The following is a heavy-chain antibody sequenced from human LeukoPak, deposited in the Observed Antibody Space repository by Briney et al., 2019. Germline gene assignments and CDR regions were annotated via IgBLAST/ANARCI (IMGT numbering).Heavy chain of an antibody. J-gene: IGHJ6*02. CDR3: ASQLGGFGELDYYYGMDV. CDR2: INAGNGNT. D-gene: IGHD3-10*01. CDR1: GYTFTSYA. V-gene: IGHV1-3*01. Sequence: ASVKVSCKASGYTFTSYAMHWVRQAPGQRLEWMGWINAGNGNTKYSQKFQGRVTITRDTSASTAYMELSSLRSEDTAVYYCASQLGGFGELDYYYGMDVWGQGTTVTVSS.